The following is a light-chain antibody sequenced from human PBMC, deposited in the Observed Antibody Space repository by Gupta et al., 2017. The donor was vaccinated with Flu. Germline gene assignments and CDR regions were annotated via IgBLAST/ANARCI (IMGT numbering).Light chain of an antibody. V-gene: IGKV3-20*01. CDR2: GAS. CDR1: HSVSSSY. J-gene: IGKJ3*01. Sequence: ELVLTQSPGTLSLSPGERATLSCRASHSVSSSYLAWYQQKPGQAPRLLIYGASSRATGIPDRFSGSGSGTDFTLTISRLEPEDFAVYYCQQYGSSRFTFGPGTKVDIK. CDR3: QQYGSSRFT.